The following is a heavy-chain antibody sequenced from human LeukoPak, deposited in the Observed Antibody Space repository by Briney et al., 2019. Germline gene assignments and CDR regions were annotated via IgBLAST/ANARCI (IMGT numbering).Heavy chain of an antibody. CDR3: ARHSFLAPYAGEYYFDY. CDR1: GGSFSGYY. V-gene: IGHV4-34*01. D-gene: IGHD3-16*01. J-gene: IGHJ4*02. CDR2: INHSGST. Sequence: PSETLSLTCAVYGGSFSGYYWSWIRQPPGKGLEWMGEINHSGSTNYNPSLKSRVTISVDTSKNQFSLKLSSVTAADTAVYYCARHSFLAPYAGEYYFDYWGQGTLVTVSS.